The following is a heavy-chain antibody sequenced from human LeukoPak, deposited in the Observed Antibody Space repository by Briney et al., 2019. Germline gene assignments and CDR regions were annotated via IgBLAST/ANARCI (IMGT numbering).Heavy chain of an antibody. J-gene: IGHJ2*01. CDR2: IYYSGST. CDR1: GGSISSSSYY. D-gene: IGHD6-13*01. V-gene: IGHV4-39*01. CDR3: ARGGDSSTSRPDWYFDL. Sequence: PSETLSLTCTVSGGSISSSSYYWGWIRQPPGKGLEWIGSIYYSGSTYYNPSLKSRVTISVDTSKNQFSLKLSSVTAADTAVYYCARGGDSSTSRPDWYFDLWGRGTLVTVSS.